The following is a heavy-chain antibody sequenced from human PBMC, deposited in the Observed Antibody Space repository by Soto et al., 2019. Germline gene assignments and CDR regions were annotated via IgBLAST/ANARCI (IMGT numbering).Heavy chain of an antibody. Sequence: SVKVSCKASGGTFSSYAISWVRQAPGQGLEWMGGIIPIFGTANYAQKFQGRVTITADESTSTAYMELSSLRSEDTAVYYCARAELKVRGEVNWFDPWGQGTVVPVYS. V-gene: IGHV1-69*13. CDR2: IIPIFGTA. D-gene: IGHD3-10*01. CDR3: ARAELKVRGEVNWFDP. CDR1: GGTFSSYA. J-gene: IGHJ5*02.